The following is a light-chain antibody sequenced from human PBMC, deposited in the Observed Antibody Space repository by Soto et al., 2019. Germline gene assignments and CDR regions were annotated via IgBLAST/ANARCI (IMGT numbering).Light chain of an antibody. J-gene: IGKJ1*01. CDR2: DAS. CDR1: QTISSW. V-gene: IGKV1-5*01. Sequence: DIQMTQSPSTLSGSVGDRVTITVRASQTISSWLAWYQQKPGKAPKLLIYDASTLESGVPSRFSGSGSGTEFTLTISSLQPEDFAVYYCQQYENYWTFGQGTKVDI. CDR3: QQYENYWT.